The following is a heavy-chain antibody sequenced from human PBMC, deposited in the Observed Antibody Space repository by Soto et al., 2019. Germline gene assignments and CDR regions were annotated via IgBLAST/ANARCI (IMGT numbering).Heavy chain of an antibody. Sequence: QVQLQESGPGLVKPSETLSLTCTVSGGSISSYYWSWIRQPPGKGLEWIGYIYYSGSTNYNPSLKRRVTISVETSQTRFSRKLSSVTAAGRAVYYWARRIAAARGGGWFDPWGQGTLVTVSS. J-gene: IGHJ5*02. V-gene: IGHV4-59*01. CDR1: GGSISSYY. CDR3: ARRIAAARGGGWFDP. D-gene: IGHD6-25*01. CDR2: IYYSGST.